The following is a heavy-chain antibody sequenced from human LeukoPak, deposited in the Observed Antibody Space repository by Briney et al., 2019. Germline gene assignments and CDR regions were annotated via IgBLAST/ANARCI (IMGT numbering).Heavy chain of an antibody. J-gene: IGHJ4*02. V-gene: IGHV1-18*01. Sequence: GASVKVSCKASGYTFINYGITWVRQAPGQGLEWMGWISAYNSAYNGNTHYAQKLQGRVTMTTDTSTNTGYMELRSLRSEDTAVYYCAKVSLRWWGYVDYWGQGTLVTVSS. CDR1: GYTFINYG. D-gene: IGHD4-23*01. CDR3: AKVSLRWWGYVDY. CDR2: ISAYNSAYNGNT.